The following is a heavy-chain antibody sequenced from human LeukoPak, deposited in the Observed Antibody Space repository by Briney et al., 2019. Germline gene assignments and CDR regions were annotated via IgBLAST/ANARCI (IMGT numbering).Heavy chain of an antibody. J-gene: IGHJ4*02. V-gene: IGHV3-11*01. CDR2: ISSSGSTI. CDR3: ARGPDTAMPGGY. D-gene: IGHD5-18*01. Sequence: GGSLRLSCGASEFTFSHYGILWVRQAPGKGLEWVSYISSSGSTIYYADSVKGRFTISRDNAKNSLYLQMNSLRAEDTAVYYCARGPDTAMPGGYWGQGTLVTVSS. CDR1: EFTFSHYG.